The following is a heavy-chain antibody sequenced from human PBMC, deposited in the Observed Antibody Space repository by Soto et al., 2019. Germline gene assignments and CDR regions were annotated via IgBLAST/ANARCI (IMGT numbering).Heavy chain of an antibody. CDR1: GASVSSGCYS. Sequence: SETLSLTCAVSGASVSSGCYSWSWIRQPQGKGLEFIGYIKSSRNTNYTPSLKSRVTISVDTSKNQFSLQLTSVTAADTAVYYCSRALTNIWLDPWGQGTLVTVSS. CDR2: IKSSRNT. V-gene: IGHV4-61*01. CDR3: SRALTNIWLDP. J-gene: IGHJ5*02. D-gene: IGHD2-15*01.